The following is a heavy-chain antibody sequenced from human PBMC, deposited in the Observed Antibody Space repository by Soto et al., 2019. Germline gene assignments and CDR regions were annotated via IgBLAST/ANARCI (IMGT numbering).Heavy chain of an antibody. CDR1: GFTFSNAW. J-gene: IGHJ6*02. V-gene: IGHV3-15*07. D-gene: IGHD4-17*01. CDR2: IKSKTDGWTT. CDR3: ATASGDGYYGYYGMDV. Sequence: EVQLVESGGGLVKPGGSLRLSCAASGFTFSNAWMNWVRQAPGKGLEWVGRIKSKTDGWTTDYAAPVKGRFTISRDESRNTLYLQMNSLKTEDTAVYYCATASGDGYYGYYGMDVWGQGITVTVSS.